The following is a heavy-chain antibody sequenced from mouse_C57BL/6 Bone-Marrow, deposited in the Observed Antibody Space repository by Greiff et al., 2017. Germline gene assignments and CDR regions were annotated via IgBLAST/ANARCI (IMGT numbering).Heavy chain of an antibody. CDR2: IYPRSGNT. Sequence: VQLQQSGAELARPGASVKLSCKASGYTFTSYGISWVKQRTGQGLEWIGEIYPRSGNTHYNEKFKGKATLTADKSSNKAYMELRSLTSEDSAVYFCARWLLRFYYFDYWGQGTTLTVSS. CDR1: GYTFTSYG. CDR3: ARWLLRFYYFDY. D-gene: IGHD2-3*01. V-gene: IGHV1-81*01. J-gene: IGHJ2*01.